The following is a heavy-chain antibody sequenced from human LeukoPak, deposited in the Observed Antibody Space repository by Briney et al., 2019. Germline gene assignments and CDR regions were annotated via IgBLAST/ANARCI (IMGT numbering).Heavy chain of an antibody. CDR2: INPNSGGT. Sequence: ASVKVSCKASGYTFTGYYMHWVRQAPGQGLEWMGWINPNSGGTNYAQKFQGRVTMTRDTSISTAYMELSRLRSDDTAVYYCARGRDGYNYFSVPGDPWGQGTLVTVSS. CDR3: ARGRDGYNYFSVPGDP. J-gene: IGHJ5*02. CDR1: GYTFTGYY. D-gene: IGHD5-24*01. V-gene: IGHV1-2*02.